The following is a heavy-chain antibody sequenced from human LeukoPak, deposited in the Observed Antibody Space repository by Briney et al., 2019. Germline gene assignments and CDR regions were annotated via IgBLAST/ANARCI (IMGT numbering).Heavy chain of an antibody. CDR3: AKGGKAAAGTVSY. CDR1: GFTFSSYA. CDR2: ISGRDGGA. V-gene: IGHV3-23*01. Sequence: GGSLRLSCAASGFTFSSYAMSWVRQAPGNGLEWVSGISGRDGGAYFADSVKGRFTISRDNSKNTLYLQMNSLRAEDTAVYYCAKGGKAAAGTVSYWGQGTLVTVSS. J-gene: IGHJ4*02. D-gene: IGHD6-13*01.